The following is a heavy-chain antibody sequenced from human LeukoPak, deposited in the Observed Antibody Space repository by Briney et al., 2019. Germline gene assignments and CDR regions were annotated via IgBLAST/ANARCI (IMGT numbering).Heavy chain of an antibody. CDR1: GGSISSYY. V-gene: IGHV4-59*08. Sequence: NPSETLSLTCTVSGGSISSYYWSWIRQPPGKGLEWIGYIYYGGSTNYNPSLKSRVTISVDTSKNQFSLKLSSVTAADTAVYYCARSYSSSWYWFDPWGQGTLVTVSS. CDR3: ARSYSSSWYWFDP. CDR2: IYYGGST. D-gene: IGHD6-13*01. J-gene: IGHJ5*02.